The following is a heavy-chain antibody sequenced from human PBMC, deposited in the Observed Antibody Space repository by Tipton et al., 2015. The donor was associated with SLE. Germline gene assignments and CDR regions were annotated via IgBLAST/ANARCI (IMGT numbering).Heavy chain of an antibody. Sequence: TLSLTCAVYGGSFSGYYWSWIRQHPGKGLEWIGYIYYSGSTYYNPSLKSRVTISVDTSKNQFSLKLSSVTAADTAVYYCASNVVAGDAFDIWGQGTMVTVSS. D-gene: IGHD2-21*01. V-gene: IGHV4-31*11. CDR3: ASNVVAGDAFDI. CDR2: IYYSGST. J-gene: IGHJ3*02. CDR1: GGSFSGYY.